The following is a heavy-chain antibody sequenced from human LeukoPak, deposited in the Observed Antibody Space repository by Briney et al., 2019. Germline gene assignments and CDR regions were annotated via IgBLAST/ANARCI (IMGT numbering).Heavy chain of an antibody. V-gene: IGHV3-7*01. CDR1: GFTFTNNF. Sequence: PGGSLRLSCAASGFTFTNNFMSWVRQVPGKGLEWVANIKQDGSETTYADSVRGRFTIFRDNAKDSVYLQMNSLRAEDSATYYCVRECFYFFDFWGKGTLVTVSS. D-gene: IGHD3-16*01. CDR2: IKQDGSET. CDR3: VRECFYFFDF. J-gene: IGHJ4*01.